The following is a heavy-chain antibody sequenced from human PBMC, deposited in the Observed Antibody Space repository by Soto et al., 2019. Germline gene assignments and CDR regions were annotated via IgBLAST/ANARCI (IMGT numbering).Heavy chain of an antibody. J-gene: IGHJ6*02. CDR1: GGSISSSSYF. V-gene: IGHV4-39*07. CDR3: AREMYYYDSSGYYYARRYYGMDV. D-gene: IGHD3-22*01. CDR2: IYYSGST. Sequence: SETLSLTCSVSGGSISSSSYFWGWIRQPPGKGLEWIGSIYYSGSTYYNPSLKSRVTVSVDTSKNQFSLKLSSVTAADTAVYYCAREMYYYDSSGYYYARRYYGMDVWGQGTTVTVSS.